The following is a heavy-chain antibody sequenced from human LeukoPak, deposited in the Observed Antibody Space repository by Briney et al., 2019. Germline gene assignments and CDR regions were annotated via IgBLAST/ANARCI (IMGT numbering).Heavy chain of an antibody. V-gene: IGHV3-21*01. J-gene: IGHJ4*02. D-gene: IGHD3-22*01. CDR2: ISSSSSYI. CDR1: GFTFSSYS. Sequence: GGSLRLSCAASGFTFSSYSMNWVRQAPGKGLEWVSSISSSSSYIYYADSVKGRFTISRDNAKNSLYLQMNSPRVEDTAVYYCARDAYDSSGLDYWGQGTLVTVSS. CDR3: ARDAYDSSGLDY.